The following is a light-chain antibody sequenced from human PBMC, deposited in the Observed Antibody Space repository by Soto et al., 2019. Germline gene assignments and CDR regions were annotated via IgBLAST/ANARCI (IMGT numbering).Light chain of an antibody. V-gene: IGKV3-20*01. J-gene: IGKJ5*01. Sequence: EIVLTQSPGTLSLSPGERATLSCRASQSVGRRYLAWYQQKPGQAPRLLISGVSKRATGIPDRFSGDGSGTDFTLTISRLEPEDFAVYYCQQYGSLITFGQGTRLEIK. CDR3: QQYGSLIT. CDR2: GVS. CDR1: QSVGRRY.